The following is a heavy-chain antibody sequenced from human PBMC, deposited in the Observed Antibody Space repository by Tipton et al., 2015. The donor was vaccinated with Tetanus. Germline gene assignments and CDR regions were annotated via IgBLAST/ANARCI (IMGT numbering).Heavy chain of an antibody. CDR1: GFTFSDHW. CDR2: IKQDGSVK. Sequence: SLRLSCAGSGFTFSDHWMSWVRQVPGKGLEWVANIKQDGSVKYYADSVKGRFSISRDNAKNSLYLQMNSLRAEDTAMYYCARVPGAGVGYCSGGNCHYFDYWGQGTLVTVSS. D-gene: IGHD2-15*01. CDR3: ARVPGAGVGYCSGGNCHYFDY. V-gene: IGHV3-7*01. J-gene: IGHJ4*02.